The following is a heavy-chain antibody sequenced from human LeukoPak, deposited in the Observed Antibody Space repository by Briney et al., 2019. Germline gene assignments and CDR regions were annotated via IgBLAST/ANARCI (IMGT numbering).Heavy chain of an antibody. CDR3: ARDLSLTMVRGAGRAFDI. V-gene: IGHV4-4*07. D-gene: IGHD3-10*01. CDR1: GGSISSYY. CDR2: IYTSGST. J-gene: IGHJ3*02. Sequence: PSETLSLTCTVSGGSISSYYWSWIRQPAGKGLEWIGRIYTSGSTNYNPSLKSRVTMSVDTSKDQFSLKLSSVTAADTAVYYCARDLSLTMVRGAGRAFDIWGQGTMVTVSS.